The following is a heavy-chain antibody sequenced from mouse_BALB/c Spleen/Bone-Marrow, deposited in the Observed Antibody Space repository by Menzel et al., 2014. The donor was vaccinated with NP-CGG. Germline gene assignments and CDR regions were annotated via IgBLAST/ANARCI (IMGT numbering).Heavy chain of an antibody. CDR1: GYTFTSYW. V-gene: IGHV1S81*02. CDR2: INPSNGRT. CDR3: ARDWDEAYYFDY. J-gene: IGHJ2*01. D-gene: IGHD4-1*01. Sequence: VQLQQSGAELVKPGASVKLSCKASGYTFTSYWMHWVKQRPGQGLEWIGEINPSNGRTNYNEKFKSKVTLTVDKSSSTAYMQLSSLTSEDSAVYYCARDWDEAYYFDYWGQGTTLTVSS.